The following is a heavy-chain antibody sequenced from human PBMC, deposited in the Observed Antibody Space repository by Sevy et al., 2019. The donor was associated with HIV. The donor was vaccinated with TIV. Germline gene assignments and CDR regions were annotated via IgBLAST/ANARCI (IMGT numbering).Heavy chain of an antibody. J-gene: IGHJ6*03. CDR2: IGTAGKT. V-gene: IGHV3-13*01. D-gene: IGHD2-2*01. CDR3: ARGGDIVVVPTVWGYMDV. Sequence: GGSLRLACAASGFTFSNYDMHWVRQATGKGLEWVSAIGTAGKTYYPGSVKGRFTITRENAKNSLYLQMNSLRAGDTAVYYCARGGDIVVVPTVWGYMDVWGKGTTVTVSS. CDR1: GFTFSNYD.